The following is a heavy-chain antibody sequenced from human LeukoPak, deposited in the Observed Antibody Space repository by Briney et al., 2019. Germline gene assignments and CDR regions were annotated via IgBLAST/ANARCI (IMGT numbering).Heavy chain of an antibody. D-gene: IGHD3-22*01. Sequence: PGRSLRLSCAASGFAFSSYGMHWVRQAPGKGLEWVAVISYGGSNKYYADSVKGRFTISRDNSKNTLYLQMNSLRAEDTAVYYCAKVRGPHSSGYYAFDYWGQGTLVTVSS. CDR1: GFAFSSYG. CDR3: AKVRGPHSSGYYAFDY. CDR2: ISYGGSNK. J-gene: IGHJ4*02. V-gene: IGHV3-30*18.